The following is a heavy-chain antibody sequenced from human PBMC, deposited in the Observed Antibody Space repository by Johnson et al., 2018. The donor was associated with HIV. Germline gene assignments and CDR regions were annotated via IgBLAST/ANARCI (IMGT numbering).Heavy chain of an antibody. CDR1: GFTFSSYG. Sequence: QVLLVESGGGVVQPGGSLRLSCAASGFTFSSYGMHWVRHAPCKGLEWVALIRFDGSKKYYAASVKGRFTVNRDNAKNSLFLQMDSLRGEDTALYYCARGQAGEGSTAGAFDVWGQGTMVTVSS. D-gene: IGHD3-16*01. CDR3: ARGQAGEGSTAGAFDV. CDR2: IRFDGSKK. V-gene: IGHV3-30*02. J-gene: IGHJ3*01.